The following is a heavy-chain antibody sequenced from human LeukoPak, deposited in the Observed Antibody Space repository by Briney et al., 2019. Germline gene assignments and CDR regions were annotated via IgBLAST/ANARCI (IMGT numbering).Heavy chain of an antibody. CDR3: ARFPAAAGTGRED. V-gene: IGHV4-39*07. Sequence: SETLSLTCTVSGGSISSSSYYWGWIRQPPGEGLEWIGSIYYSGSTYYNPSLKSRVTISVDTSKNQFSLKLSSVTAADTAVYYCARFPAAAGTGREDWGQGTLVTVSS. J-gene: IGHJ4*02. D-gene: IGHD6-13*01. CDR2: IYYSGST. CDR1: GGSISSSSYY.